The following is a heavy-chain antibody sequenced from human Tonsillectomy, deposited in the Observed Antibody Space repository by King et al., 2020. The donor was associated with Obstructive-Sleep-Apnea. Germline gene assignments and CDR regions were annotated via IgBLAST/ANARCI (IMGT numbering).Heavy chain of an antibody. CDR1: GFTFDDYA. D-gene: IGHD2-8*01. V-gene: IGHV3-43D*03. Sequence: VQLVESGGVVIQPGGSLRLSCAASGFTFDDYAMHWVRQAPGRGLEWVSLITWDGDTTYYADSVKSRFTISSYNSKNSLYLQMNNLRPEDTAFYYCAKDFDTNDSRDYWGQGTLVTVSS. CDR2: ITWDGDTT. J-gene: IGHJ4*02. CDR3: AKDFDTNDSRDY.